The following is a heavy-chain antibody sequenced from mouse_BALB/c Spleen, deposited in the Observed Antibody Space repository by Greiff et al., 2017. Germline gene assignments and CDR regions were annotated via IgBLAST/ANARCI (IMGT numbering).Heavy chain of an antibody. Sequence: QVHVKQSGPGLVAPSQSLSITCTVSGFSLTSYGVHWVRQPPGKGLEWLGVIWAGGSTNYNSALMSRLSISKDNSKSQVFLKMNSLQTDDTAMYYCARANWDLYYAMDYWGQGTSVTVSS. CDR3: ARANWDLYYAMDY. CDR1: GFSLTSYG. V-gene: IGHV2-9*02. CDR2: IWAGGST. D-gene: IGHD4-1*01. J-gene: IGHJ4*01.